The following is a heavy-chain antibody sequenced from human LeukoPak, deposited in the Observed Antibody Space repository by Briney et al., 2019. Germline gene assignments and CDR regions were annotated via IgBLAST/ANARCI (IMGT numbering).Heavy chain of an antibody. J-gene: IGHJ4*02. CDR2: IRYDGRNK. CDR1: RFTFSSYG. V-gene: IGHV3-30*02. Sequence: PGGSLRLSCAASRFTFSSYGMHWVRQAPGKGLEWVAFIRYDGRNKYYADSVKGRFTISRDNSKNTLYLQMNSLRAEDTAVYYCARVDSSGCFDYWGQGTLVTVSS. D-gene: IGHD3-22*01. CDR3: ARVDSSGCFDY.